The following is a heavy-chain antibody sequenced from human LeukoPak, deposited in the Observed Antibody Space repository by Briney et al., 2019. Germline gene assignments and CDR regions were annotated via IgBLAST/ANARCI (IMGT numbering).Heavy chain of an antibody. J-gene: IGHJ4*02. CDR3: AKDHCSSTSCYVFDY. Sequence: GGSLRLSCAASGFTFSSYAMSWVRQAPGKGLEWVPAISGSGGSTYYADSVKGRFTISRDNSKNTLYLQMNSLRAEDTAVYYCAKDHCSSTSCYVFDYWGQGTLVTVSS. D-gene: IGHD2-2*01. CDR2: ISGSGGST. V-gene: IGHV3-23*01. CDR1: GFTFSSYA.